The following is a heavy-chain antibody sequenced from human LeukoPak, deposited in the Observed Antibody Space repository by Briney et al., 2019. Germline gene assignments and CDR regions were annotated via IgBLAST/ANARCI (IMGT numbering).Heavy chain of an antibody. CDR2: IYYSGST. J-gene: IGHJ5*02. D-gene: IGHD5-12*01. CDR1: GGSISSSSYY. Sequence: SETLSLTCTVSGGSISSSSYYWGWIRQPPGKGLEWIGSIYYSGSTYYNPSLKSRVTISVDTSKNQFSLKLSSVTAADTAVYYCARDSGYSGYDSGWFDPWGQGTLVTVSS. V-gene: IGHV4-39*07. CDR3: ARDSGYSGYDSGWFDP.